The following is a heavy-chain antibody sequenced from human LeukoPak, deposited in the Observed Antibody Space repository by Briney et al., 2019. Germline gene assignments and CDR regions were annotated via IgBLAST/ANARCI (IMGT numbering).Heavy chain of an antibody. V-gene: IGHV3-48*03. CDR3: VRDKLVGPSRLDH. J-gene: IGHJ4*02. D-gene: IGHD1-26*01. CDR2: ISSSGSTI. CDR1: GFTFSSYE. Sequence: GGSLRLSCAASGFTFSSYEMNRVRQAPGKGLEWVSYISSSGSTIYYADSVKGRFTISRDNAKNSLYLQMNSLRVEDTAVYYCVRDKLVGPSRLDHWGQGTLVTVSS.